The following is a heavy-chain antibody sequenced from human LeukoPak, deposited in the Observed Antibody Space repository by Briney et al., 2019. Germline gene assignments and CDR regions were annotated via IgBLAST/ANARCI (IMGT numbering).Heavy chain of an antibody. CDR3: ARGVVRGVIGFYYYYYMDV. CDR1: GYTFTSYD. Sequence: RASVKVSCKASGYTFTSYDINWVRQATGQGLEWMGWMNPNSGNTGYAQKFQGRVTMTRNTSISTAYMELSSLRSEDTAVYYCARGVVRGVIGFYYYYYMDVWGKGTTVTISS. CDR2: MNPNSGNT. J-gene: IGHJ6*03. V-gene: IGHV1-8*01. D-gene: IGHD3-10*01.